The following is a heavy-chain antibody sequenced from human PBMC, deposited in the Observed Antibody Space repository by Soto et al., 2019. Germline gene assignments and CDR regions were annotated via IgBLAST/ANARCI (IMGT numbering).Heavy chain of an antibody. J-gene: IGHJ4*02. Sequence: GGSLRLSCAASGFTCSSYAMSWVRQAPGKGLEWVSAISGSGGSTYYADAVKGRFTISRDNSKNTLYLQMNSLRAEDTAVYYCAKDGINWNYFLDYWGQGTLVTVSS. CDR1: GFTCSSYA. D-gene: IGHD1-7*01. CDR2: ISGSGGST. V-gene: IGHV3-23*01. CDR3: AKDGINWNYFLDY.